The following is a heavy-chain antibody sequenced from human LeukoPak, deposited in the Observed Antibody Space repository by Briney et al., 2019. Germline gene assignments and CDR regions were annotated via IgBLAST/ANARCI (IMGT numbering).Heavy chain of an antibody. CDR2: FDPEDGET. CDR3: ATLAVAGNDYYYGMDV. D-gene: IGHD6-19*01. J-gene: IGHJ6*02. Sequence: ASVKVSCKVSGYXLTELSMHWVRQAPGKGLEWMGGFDPEDGETIYAQKFQGRVTMTEDTSTDTAYMELSSLRSEDTAVYYCATLAVAGNDYYYGMDVWGQGTTVTVSS. CDR1: GYXLTELS. V-gene: IGHV1-24*01.